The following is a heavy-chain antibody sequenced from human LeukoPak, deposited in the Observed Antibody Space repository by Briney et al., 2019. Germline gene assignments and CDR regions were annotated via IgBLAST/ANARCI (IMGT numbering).Heavy chain of an antibody. CDR1: GFTFSSYW. D-gene: IGHD3-3*01. J-gene: IGHJ6*02. Sequence: GGSLRLSCAASGFTFSSYWMSWVRQAPGKGLEWVANIKQDGSEKYYVESVKGRFTISRDNAKNSLYLQMNSLRAEDTAVYYCARRDYYDFWSGYFYYYGMDVWGQGTTVTVSS. V-gene: IGHV3-7*05. CDR3: ARRDYYDFWSGYFYYYGMDV. CDR2: IKQDGSEK.